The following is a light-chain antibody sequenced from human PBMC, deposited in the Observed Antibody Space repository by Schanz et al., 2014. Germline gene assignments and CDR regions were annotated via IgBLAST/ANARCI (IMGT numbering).Light chain of an antibody. Sequence: EIVMTQSPATLSVSPGGRATLSCRAGQSISTNLAWYQQKPGQAPRLLIYGASGRATGIPDRFSGSGSGTDFTLTISRLEPEDFAVYYCQQYGSSRWTFGQGTKVEVK. CDR3: QQYGSSRWT. CDR1: QSISTN. J-gene: IGKJ1*01. V-gene: IGKV3-20*01. CDR2: GAS.